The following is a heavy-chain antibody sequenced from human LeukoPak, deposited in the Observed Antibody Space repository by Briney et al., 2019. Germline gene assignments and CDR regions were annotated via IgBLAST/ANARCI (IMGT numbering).Heavy chain of an antibody. CDR1: GGTFNNYA. Sequence: SVKVSCKASGGTFNNYAVNWVRQAPGQGLEWMGGSIPFFPATNYAQKFQGRVTITADESSTTVYMELSSLTSEDTAIYFCARMVGYAYSDYWGQGTLVTVSS. D-gene: IGHD2-15*01. V-gene: IGHV1-69*13. J-gene: IGHJ4*02. CDR2: SIPFFPAT. CDR3: ARMVGYAYSDY.